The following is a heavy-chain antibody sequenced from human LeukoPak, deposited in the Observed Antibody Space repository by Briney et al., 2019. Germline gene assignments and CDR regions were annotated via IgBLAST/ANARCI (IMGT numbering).Heavy chain of an antibody. Sequence: SETLSLTCAVYGGSFSGYYWSWIRQPPGKGLEWIGEINHSGSTNCSPSLKSRVTISVDTSKNQFSLKLSSVTAADTAVYYCARRGYSYGRNDAFDIWGQGTMVTVSS. CDR3: ARRGYSYGRNDAFDI. V-gene: IGHV4-34*01. D-gene: IGHD5-18*01. J-gene: IGHJ3*02. CDR1: GGSFSGYY. CDR2: INHSGST.